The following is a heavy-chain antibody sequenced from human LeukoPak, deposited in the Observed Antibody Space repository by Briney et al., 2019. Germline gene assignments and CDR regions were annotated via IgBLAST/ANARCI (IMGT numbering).Heavy chain of an antibody. Sequence: GGSLRLSCVASGFTFRDFWMHWVRQLLGKGLEWISRMSPDGSSTFYAGSVKGRFTISRDNAKNTMYLQMSSLRAEDTAVFHCVRDMWGTFDYWGQGARVTVSS. CDR3: VRDMWGTFDY. V-gene: IGHV3-74*01. CDR2: MSPDGSST. CDR1: GFTFRDFW. D-gene: IGHD1-1*01. J-gene: IGHJ4*02.